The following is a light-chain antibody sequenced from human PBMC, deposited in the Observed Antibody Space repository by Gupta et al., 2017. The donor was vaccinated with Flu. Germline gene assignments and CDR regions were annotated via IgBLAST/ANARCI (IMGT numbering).Light chain of an antibody. CDR1: QSISNS. CDR2: TAS. J-gene: IGKJ4*01. CDR3: QQYDSFPLS. V-gene: IGKV1-5*03. Sequence: DIQMTQSPSTLSASVGDRVTITCQASQSISNSLAWYQQKPGKAPNLLVYTASTLESGVTSRFRGSGSGTEFTLTITTLQPDDVAAYYCQQYDSFPLSFGGGTKVEIK.